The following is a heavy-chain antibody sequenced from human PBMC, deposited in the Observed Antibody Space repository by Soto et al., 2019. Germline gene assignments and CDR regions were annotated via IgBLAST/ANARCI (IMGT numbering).Heavy chain of an antibody. CDR2: MYYSGSI. CDR3: ARDHHGDNWFDP. J-gene: IGHJ5*02. Sequence: ASATLSLTCSVSRSPISSNYWSCIPLPPGKGLEWIAYMYYSGSISYNPSLKSRVTISIDTSRNQFSLKLNSVTAADTAVYYCARDHHGDNWFDPWGQG. V-gene: IGHV4-59*01. CDR1: RSPISSNY. D-gene: IGHD2-8*01.